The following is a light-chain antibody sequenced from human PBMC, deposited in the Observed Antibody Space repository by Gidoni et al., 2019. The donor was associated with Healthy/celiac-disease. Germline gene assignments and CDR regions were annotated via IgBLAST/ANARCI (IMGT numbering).Light chain of an antibody. CDR3: QQRSNWPRALT. V-gene: IGKV3-11*01. CDR1: QSVSSY. CDR2: VAS. Sequence: IVLTQSPATLSLSPGERATLSCRASQSVSSYLAWYQQKPGQAPRLLIYVASNRATGIPARFSGSGSGTDFTLTLSSLEPEDFAVYYCQQRSNWPRALTFGGGTKVEIK. J-gene: IGKJ4*01.